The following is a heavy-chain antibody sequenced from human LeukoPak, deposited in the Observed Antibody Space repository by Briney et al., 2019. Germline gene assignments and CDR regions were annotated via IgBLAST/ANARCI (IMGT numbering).Heavy chain of an antibody. J-gene: IGHJ4*02. CDR2: INHSGST. Sequence: SETLSLTCAVYGGSFSGYYWSWIRQPPGKGLEWIGEINHSGSTNYNPSLKSRVTISVDTSKNQFSLKLSSVTAADTAVYYCARGLGYCSGGSCLPRFDYWGQGTLVTVSS. V-gene: IGHV4-34*01. D-gene: IGHD2-15*01. CDR1: GGSFSGYY. CDR3: ARGLGYCSGGSCLPRFDY.